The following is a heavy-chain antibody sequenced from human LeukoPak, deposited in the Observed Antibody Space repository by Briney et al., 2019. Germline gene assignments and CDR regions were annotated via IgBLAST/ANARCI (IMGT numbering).Heavy chain of an antibody. J-gene: IGHJ3*02. D-gene: IGHD3-16*01. CDR1: GFTFSDHY. V-gene: IGHV3-33*08. CDR2: IWFDGSKK. Sequence: GGSLRLSCAPSGFTFSDHYMSWVRQAPGKGLEWVAVIWFDGSKKNYADSVKGRFTISRDNSKNTLYLQMNSLRAEGTALYYCAREGYYYVWGSYSGAFDIWGQGTMVTVSS. CDR3: AREGYYYVWGSYSGAFDI.